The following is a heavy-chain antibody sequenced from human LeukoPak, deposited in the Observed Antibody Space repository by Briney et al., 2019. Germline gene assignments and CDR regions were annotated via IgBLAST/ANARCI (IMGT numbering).Heavy chain of an antibody. CDR2: ISSSGSTI. J-gene: IGHJ6*03. CDR3: ARVGYCSSTSCPYYYYYMDV. CDR1: GFTLSDYY. V-gene: IGHV3-11*01. Sequence: PGGSLRLSCAASGFTLSDYYMSWIRQAPGKGLEWVSYISSSGSTIYYADSVKGRFTISRDNAKNSLYLQMNSLRAEDTAVYYCARVGYCSSTSCPYYYYYMDVWGKGTTVTVSS. D-gene: IGHD2-2*03.